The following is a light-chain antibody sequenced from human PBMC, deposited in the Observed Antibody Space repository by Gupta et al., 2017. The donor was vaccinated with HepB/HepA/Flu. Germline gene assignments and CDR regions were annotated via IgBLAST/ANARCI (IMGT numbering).Light chain of an antibody. J-gene: IGLJ2*01. CDR2: YDS. Sequence: SSVLTQPPSVSVAPGKTARITCGGNNIGSKSVHWYQQKPGQAPVLLIYYDSDRPSGIPERFSGSNSGNTATLTTSRVEAGDEADYYCQAWDSNSDHLVFGGGTKLTVL. CDR1: NIGSKS. CDR3: QAWDSNSDHLV. V-gene: IGLV3-21*04.